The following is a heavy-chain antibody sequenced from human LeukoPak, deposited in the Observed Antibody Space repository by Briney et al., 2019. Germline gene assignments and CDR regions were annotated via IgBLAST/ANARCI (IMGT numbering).Heavy chain of an antibody. V-gene: IGHV3-23*01. CDR1: GFIFINSA. CDR2: IGVGVSS. J-gene: IGHJ4*02. Sequence: PGGSLRLSCTAAGFIFINSAMTWVRQAPGKGREWVSSIGVGVSSYYAGSVKGGFTISSDNSNNTVYLQMTNLRAEDTAIFYCVKGVTMVRGSREFDYWGQGTLVTVSS. D-gene: IGHD3-10*01. CDR3: VKGVTMVRGSREFDY.